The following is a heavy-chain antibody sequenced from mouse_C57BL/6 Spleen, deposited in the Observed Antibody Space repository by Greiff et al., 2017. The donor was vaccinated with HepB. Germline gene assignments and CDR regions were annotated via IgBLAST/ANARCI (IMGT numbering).Heavy chain of an antibody. J-gene: IGHJ3*01. CDR3: ARAYDYDAFAY. CDR1: GFTFSSYA. CDR2: ISDGGSYT. D-gene: IGHD2-4*01. Sequence: EVQLVESGGGLVKPGGSLKLSCAASGFTFSSYAMSWVRQTPEKRLEWVATISDGGSYTYYPDNVKGRFTISRDNAKNNLYLQMSHLKSEDTAMYYCARAYDYDAFAYWGQGTLVTVSA. V-gene: IGHV5-4*01.